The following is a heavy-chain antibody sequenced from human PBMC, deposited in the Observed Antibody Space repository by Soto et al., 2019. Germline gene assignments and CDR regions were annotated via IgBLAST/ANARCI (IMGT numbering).Heavy chain of an antibody. CDR3: ARGAVTDNWFDP. CDR2: INSDGSST. J-gene: IGHJ5*02. CDR1: GFTFSSYW. Sequence: GGLRLSCAASGFTFSSYWMHWVRQAPGKGLVWVSRINSDGSSTSYADSVKGRFTISRDNAKNTLYLQMNSLRAEDTAVYYCARGAVTDNWFDPWGQGTLVTVSS. V-gene: IGHV3-74*01. D-gene: IGHD2-21*02.